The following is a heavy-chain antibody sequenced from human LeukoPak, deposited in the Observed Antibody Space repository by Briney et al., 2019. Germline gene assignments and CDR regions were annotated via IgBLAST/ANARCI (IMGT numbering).Heavy chain of an antibody. D-gene: IGHD5-18*01. V-gene: IGHV4-59*01. Sequence: PGGSLRLSCAASGFSFSSYAMSWVRQAPGKGLVFLGYVYYTGSTDYSPSLKSRLTISADTAKNQFSLKLRSVTAADTAVYYCASHRRSHGAEYWGQGTLVTVSS. CDR2: VYYTGST. CDR1: GFSFSSYA. J-gene: IGHJ4*02. CDR3: ASHRRSHGAEY.